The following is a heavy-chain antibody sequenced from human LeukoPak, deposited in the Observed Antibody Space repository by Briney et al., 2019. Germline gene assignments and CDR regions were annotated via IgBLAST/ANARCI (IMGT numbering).Heavy chain of an antibody. CDR1: GGTFSSYA. Sequence: GASVKVSCKASGGTFSSYAISWVRQAPGQGLEWMGGIIPIFGTANYAQKFQGRVTITADESTSTAYMELSSLRSEDTAVYYCARKGDSSGYYLPFDYWGQGTLVTVSS. CDR2: IIPIFGTA. J-gene: IGHJ4*02. V-gene: IGHV1-69*13. CDR3: ARKGDSSGYYLPFDY. D-gene: IGHD3-22*01.